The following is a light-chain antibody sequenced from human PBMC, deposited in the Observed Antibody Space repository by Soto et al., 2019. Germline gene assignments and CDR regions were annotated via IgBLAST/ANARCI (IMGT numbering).Light chain of an antibody. CDR2: GAS. CDR3: HQYVTSPWT. Sequence: EIVLTQSPGTLSLSPGDRATLSCRASQSVSGSYLAWYQQKPGQAPRLLIYGASSMATGIPDRFSGSGSGTEFTLDISRLEPEAFAVYYCHQYVTSPWTLGQGTKVEIK. J-gene: IGKJ1*01. V-gene: IGKV3-20*01. CDR1: QSVSGSY.